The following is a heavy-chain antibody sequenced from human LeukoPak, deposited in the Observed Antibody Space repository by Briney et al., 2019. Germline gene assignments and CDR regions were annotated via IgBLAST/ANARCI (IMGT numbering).Heavy chain of an antibody. D-gene: IGHD3-10*01. Sequence: PSETLSLTCTVSGGSISSYYWSWIRQPPGKGLEWSGYIYYSGSTNYNPSLKSRVTISVDTSKNQFSLKLSSVTAADTAVYYCARGVTMVRGVIHYYYYMDVWGKGTTVTVSS. CDR1: GGSISSYY. CDR3: ARGVTMVRGVIHYYYYMDV. CDR2: IYYSGST. V-gene: IGHV4-59*01. J-gene: IGHJ6*03.